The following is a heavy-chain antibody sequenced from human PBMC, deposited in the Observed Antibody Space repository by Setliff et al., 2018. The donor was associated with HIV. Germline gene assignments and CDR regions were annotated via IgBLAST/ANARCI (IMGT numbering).Heavy chain of an antibody. CDR2: INDGGNT. J-gene: IGHJ4*02. D-gene: IGHD1-26*01. CDR1: GDSINSGTYY. CDR3: ARYRRDDYYLTAYFDS. Sequence: SETLSLTCTVSGDSINSGTYYWSWIRQPAGKGLQWIGEINDGGNTNDSPSLKSRVTISVDTSKNQFSLKLSSLTAADTAVYYCARYRRDDYYLTAYFDSWGQGTLVTVSS. V-gene: IGHV4-61*09.